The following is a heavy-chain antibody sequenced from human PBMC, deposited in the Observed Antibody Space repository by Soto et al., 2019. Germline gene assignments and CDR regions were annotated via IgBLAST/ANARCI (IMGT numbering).Heavy chain of an antibody. D-gene: IGHD6-13*01. CDR3: TRSRGAAAGIVASGINWFDP. CDR1: GYMFTGYY. J-gene: IGHJ5*02. Sequence: ASVKVSCKASGYMFTGYYIHWVRQAPGQGLEWMGWINPDSGDTNYAQRFQGRVTMTRDTSISTAYMELGRLRSDDTAVFYCTRSRGAAAGIVASGINWFDPWGQGTLVTVSS. CDR2: INPDSGDT. V-gene: IGHV1-2*02.